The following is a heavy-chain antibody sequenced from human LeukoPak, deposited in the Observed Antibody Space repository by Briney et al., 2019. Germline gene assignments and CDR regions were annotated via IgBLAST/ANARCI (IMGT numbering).Heavy chain of an antibody. V-gene: IGHV3-53*01. CDR2: IYSGGST. D-gene: IGHD3-10*01. CDR3: ARGGVSYYGSGSYSTTVDY. CDR1: GFTVSSNY. J-gene: IGHJ4*02. Sequence: PGGSLRLSCAASGFTVSSNYMSWVRQAPGKGLEWVSIIYSGGSTFYADSVKGRFTISRDNVKNTLYLQMNSLRAEDTAVYYCARGGVSYYGSGSYSTTVDYWGQGTLVTVSS.